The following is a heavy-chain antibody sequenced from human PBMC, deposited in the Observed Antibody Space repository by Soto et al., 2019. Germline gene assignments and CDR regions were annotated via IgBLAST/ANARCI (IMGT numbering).Heavy chain of an antibody. J-gene: IGHJ6*02. CDR2: ISGSGGST. CDR1: GFTFSDYA. CDR3: ARRVITDYYYYGTDV. Sequence: EVQLLESGGGVVQPGGSLRLSCAASGFTFSDYAMSWVRQAPGKGLEWVSGISGSGGSTYYADSVKGRFTISRDNSENTLYLQVNSLRAEDTAVYYCARRVITDYYYYGTDVWGQGTRVTVSS. D-gene: IGHD3-22*01. V-gene: IGHV3-23*01.